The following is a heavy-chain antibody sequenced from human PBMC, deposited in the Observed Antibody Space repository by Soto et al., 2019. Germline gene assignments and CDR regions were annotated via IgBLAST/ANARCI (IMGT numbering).Heavy chain of an antibody. Sequence: QVQLQESGPGLVKTSGTLSLTCTVSGGSVSSGPYHWNWVRQPPGKGLEWIGHLSYSGTANYSPSLRGRVTMATDTSKNQFSLRLTSVTAADTAVYYCMRSHGAYWGQGTLVTVSP. D-gene: IGHD2-8*01. CDR2: LSYSGTA. CDR3: MRSHGAY. J-gene: IGHJ4*02. V-gene: IGHV4-61*01. CDR1: GGSVSSGPYH.